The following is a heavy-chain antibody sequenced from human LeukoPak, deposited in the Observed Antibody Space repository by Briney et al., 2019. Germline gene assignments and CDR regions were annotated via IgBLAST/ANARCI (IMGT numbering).Heavy chain of an antibody. CDR3: ARVYCSGGSCYSGGAFDI. D-gene: IGHD2-15*01. Sequence: SETLSLTCTISGDSIGRINYYWGWIRQPPGKGLEWIVSMSYSGHTYYNPSLKSRVTTSIDTSKNQLSLNLKSVTAADTAVYYCARVYCSGGSCYSGGAFDIWGQGTMVTVSS. CDR2: MSYSGHT. J-gene: IGHJ3*02. V-gene: IGHV4-39*07. CDR1: GDSIGRINYY.